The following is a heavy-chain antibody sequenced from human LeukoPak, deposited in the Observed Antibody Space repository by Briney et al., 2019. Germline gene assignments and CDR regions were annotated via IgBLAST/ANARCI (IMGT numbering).Heavy chain of an antibody. D-gene: IGHD3-22*01. CDR1: GFTFTSSA. CDR2: IVVYSGNT. CDR3: AADSSGYYYDAFDI. V-gene: IGHV1-58*02. Sequence: SVTVSCKASGFTFTSSAMQWVRQARGQRLEWIGWIVVYSGNTNYAQKFQERVTITRDMSTSTAYMELSSLRSEDTGVCYCAADSSGYYYDAFDIWGQGTMVTVSS. J-gene: IGHJ3*02.